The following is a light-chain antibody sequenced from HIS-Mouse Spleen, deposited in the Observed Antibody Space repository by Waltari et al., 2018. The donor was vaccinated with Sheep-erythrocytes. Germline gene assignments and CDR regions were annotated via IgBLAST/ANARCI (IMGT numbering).Light chain of an antibody. CDR1: SGSIASNH. Sequence: NFMLTQPHSVSESPGKTVTISCTRSSGSIASNHGQGYQQRPGSAPTTVIYEDNQRPSGVPDRFSGSIDSSSNSASLTISGLKTEDEADYYCQSYDSSNHGVFGGGTKLTVL. CDR2: EDN. J-gene: IGLJ3*02. CDR3: QSYDSSNHGV. V-gene: IGLV6-57*04.